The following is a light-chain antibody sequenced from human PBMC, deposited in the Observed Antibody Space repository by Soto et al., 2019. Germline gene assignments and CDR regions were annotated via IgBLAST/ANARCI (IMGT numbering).Light chain of an antibody. J-gene: IGLJ1*01. CDR2: QNN. CDR1: KLGDKY. CDR3: QAWGSSTGV. V-gene: IGLV3-1*01. Sequence: SSELTQPPSVSVSPGQTASITCSGDKLGDKYACWYQQKPGQSPVLVIYQNNKRPSGIPERFSGSNSGNTATLTISGTQATDEADYYCQAWGSSTGVFGTGTKLTVL.